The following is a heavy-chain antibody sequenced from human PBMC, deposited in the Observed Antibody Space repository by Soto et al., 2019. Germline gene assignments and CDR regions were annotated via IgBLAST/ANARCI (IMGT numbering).Heavy chain of an antibody. CDR1: GGSISSYY. J-gene: IGHJ6*03. D-gene: IGHD4-4*01. CDR3: ARLRYSNYEFDYYYMDV. CDR2: IYYSGST. V-gene: IGHV4-59*08. Sequence: SETLSLTCTVSGGSISSYYWSWIRQPPGKGLEWIGYIYYSGSTNYNPSLKSRVTISVDTSKNQFSLKLSSVTAADTAVYYCARLRYSNYEFDYYYMDVWGKGTTVTVSS.